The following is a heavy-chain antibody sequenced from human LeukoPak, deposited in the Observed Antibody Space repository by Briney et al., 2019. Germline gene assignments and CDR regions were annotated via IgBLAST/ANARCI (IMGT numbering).Heavy chain of an antibody. CDR1: GYSFSNYW. Sequence: GESLEISCEGSGYSFSNYWIGWVRQMPGKGLEWMGIIYPGDYETRYSPSFQGLVTISVDKSISAAYLQWSSLKASDTAMYYCAIPPGYCGNDCSFDHWGQGTLVTVSS. V-gene: IGHV5-51*01. D-gene: IGHD2-21*02. CDR3: AIPPGYCGNDCSFDH. J-gene: IGHJ4*02. CDR2: IYPGDYET.